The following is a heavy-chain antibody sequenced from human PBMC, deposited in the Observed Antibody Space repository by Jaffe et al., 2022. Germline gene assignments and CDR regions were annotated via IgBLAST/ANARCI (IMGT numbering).Heavy chain of an antibody. CDR1: GFTFSSYS. CDR3: ARSGSSRRVSYYYYMDV. V-gene: IGHV3-48*01. CDR2: ISSSSSTI. Sequence: EVQLVESGGGLVQPGGSLRLSCAASGFTFSSYSMNWVRQAPGKGLEWVSYISSSSSTIYYADSVKGRFTISRDNAKNSLYLQMNSLRAEDTAVYYCARSGSSRRVSYYYYMDVWGKGTTVTVSS. J-gene: IGHJ6*03. D-gene: IGHD6-13*01.